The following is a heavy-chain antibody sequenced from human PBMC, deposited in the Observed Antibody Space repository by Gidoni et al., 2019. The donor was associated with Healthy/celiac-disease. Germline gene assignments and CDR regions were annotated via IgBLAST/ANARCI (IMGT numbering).Heavy chain of an antibody. CDR2: ISGSGGST. J-gene: IGHJ4*02. D-gene: IGHD3-10*01. CDR1: GFPFSSYA. Sequence: EVQLLESGGGLVQPGGSLRLSCAASGFPFSSYAMSWVRQAPGKGLEWVSAISGSGGSTYYADSVKGRFTISRDNSKNTLYLQMNSLRAEDTAVYYCAKGRTTLNYYGSGSYYDYWGQGTLVTVSS. CDR3: AKGRTTLNYYGSGSYYDY. V-gene: IGHV3-23*01.